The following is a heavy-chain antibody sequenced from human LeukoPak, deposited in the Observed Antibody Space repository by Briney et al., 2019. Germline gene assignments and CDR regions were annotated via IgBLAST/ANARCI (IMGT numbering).Heavy chain of an antibody. CDR1: GFTFSSYA. Sequence: GGSLRLSCVGSGFTFSSYAMSWVRQAPGKGLEWVSAISGSGGSTYYADSVKGRFTISRDNSKNTLYLQMNSLRAEDTAVYYCAKGGVVGATTGFGFDYWGQGTLVTVSS. CDR3: AKGGVVGATTGFGFDY. D-gene: IGHD1-26*01. CDR2: ISGSGGST. J-gene: IGHJ4*02. V-gene: IGHV3-23*01.